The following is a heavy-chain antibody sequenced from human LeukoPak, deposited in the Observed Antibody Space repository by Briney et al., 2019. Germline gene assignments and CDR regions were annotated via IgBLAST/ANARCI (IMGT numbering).Heavy chain of an antibody. V-gene: IGHV4-39*07. CDR3: ARGGEDYSNYFY. CDR2: IYYSGST. D-gene: IGHD4-11*01. J-gene: IGHJ4*02. CDR1: GGSISSSSYY. Sequence: PSETLSLTCTVSGGSISSSSYYWGWIRQPPGKGLEWIGSIYYSGSTYYNPSLKRRVTISVDTSKNQFSLKLSSVTAADTAVYYCARGGEDYSNYFYWGQGTLVTVSS.